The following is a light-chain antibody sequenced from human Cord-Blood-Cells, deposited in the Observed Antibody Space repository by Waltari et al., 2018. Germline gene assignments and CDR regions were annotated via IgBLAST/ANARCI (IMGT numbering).Light chain of an antibody. Sequence: DIVMTQSPDSLAVSLGERATINCKSSQSVLYSSNNKNYLAWYQQKPGQPPKLLIYWASTRESGVPDRFSGSGSGTDFTLTISSLQAEDVAVDYCQKYYSTPQTVGQGTKVEIK. V-gene: IGKV4-1*01. J-gene: IGKJ1*01. CDR1: QSVLYSSNNKNY. CDR2: WAS. CDR3: QKYYSTPQT.